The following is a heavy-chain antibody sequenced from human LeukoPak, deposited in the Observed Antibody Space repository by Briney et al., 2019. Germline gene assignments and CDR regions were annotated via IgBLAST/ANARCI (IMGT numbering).Heavy chain of an antibody. CDR3: ASMHDYGDYVRDY. Sequence: ASVKVSCKASGYTFTSYDINWVRQATGQGLEWMGWMNSNSGNTGYAQKFQGRVTMTRNTSISTAYMELSSLRSEDTAVYYCASMHDYGDYVRDYWGQGTLVTVSS. V-gene: IGHV1-8*01. J-gene: IGHJ4*02. CDR2: MNSNSGNT. CDR1: GYTFTSYD. D-gene: IGHD4-17*01.